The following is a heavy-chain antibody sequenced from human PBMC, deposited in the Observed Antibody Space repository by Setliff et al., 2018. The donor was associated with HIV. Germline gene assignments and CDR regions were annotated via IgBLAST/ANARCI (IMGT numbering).Heavy chain of an antibody. J-gene: IGHJ5*02. CDR1: GASISSGSFY. CDR3: ARRRGSYDFSNWFDP. D-gene: IGHD3-3*01. CDR2: IYTSGST. V-gene: IGHV4-61*09. Sequence: SETLSLTCTVSGASISSGSFYWSWIRQPAGKGLEWTGHIYTSGSTKYNPSLQSRVTMSIDTSKNQFSLRLSSVTAADTAVYYCARRRGSYDFSNWFDPWGQGTQVTVSS.